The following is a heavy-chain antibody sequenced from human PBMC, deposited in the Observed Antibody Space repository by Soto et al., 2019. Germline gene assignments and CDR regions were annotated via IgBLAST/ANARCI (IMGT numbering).Heavy chain of an antibody. V-gene: IGHV1-3*01. D-gene: IGHD3-10*01. CDR3: ARNYHGLGV. CDR1: GYTFTIYE. Sequence: ASVKVSCKASGYTFTIYEIYWVRQAPGQKLEWMGWINVGNGNTKYSQKFQGRVTITRDTSASTAYMELSGLTFGDTAVYYCARNYHGLGVWGKGTTVTVS. CDR2: INVGNGNT. J-gene: IGHJ6*03.